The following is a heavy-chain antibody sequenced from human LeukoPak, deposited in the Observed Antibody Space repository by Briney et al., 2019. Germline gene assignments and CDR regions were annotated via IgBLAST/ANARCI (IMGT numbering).Heavy chain of an antibody. V-gene: IGHV3-23*01. CDR3: ASRYYYDSSGYLGGFDY. CDR1: GFTFSSYA. Sequence: GGSLRLSCAASGFTFSSYAMSWVRQAPGKGLEWVSAISGSGGNTYYADSVKGRFTISRDNSKNTLYLQMNSLRAEDTAVHYCASRYYYDSSGYLGGFDYWGQGTLVTVSS. J-gene: IGHJ4*02. D-gene: IGHD3-22*01. CDR2: ISGSGGNT.